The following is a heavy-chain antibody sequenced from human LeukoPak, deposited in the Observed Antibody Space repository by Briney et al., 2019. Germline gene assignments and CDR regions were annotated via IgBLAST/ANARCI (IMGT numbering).Heavy chain of an antibody. J-gene: IGHJ4*02. CDR1: GFTFSSYA. CDR2: ISYDGSNK. CDR3: ARHDRIQLWLLLDY. V-gene: IGHV3-30*04. D-gene: IGHD5-18*01. Sequence: PARSLRLSCAASGFTFSSYAMHWVRQAPGKGLEWVAVISYDGSNKYYADSVKGRFTISRDNSKNTLYLQMNSLRAEDTAVYYCARHDRIQLWLLLDYWGQGTLVTVSS.